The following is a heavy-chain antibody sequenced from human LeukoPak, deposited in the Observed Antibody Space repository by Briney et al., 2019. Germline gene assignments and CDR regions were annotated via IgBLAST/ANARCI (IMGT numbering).Heavy chain of an antibody. CDR3: VRDNYGVDY. D-gene: IGHD4-11*01. Sequence: QPGGSLRLSCAAPGFTFSNYWMQWVRQAPGKGLVWLSHITSDGSTTTYADSVKGRFTTSRDNAKNTLYLQMNSLRAEDTAVYYCVRDNYGVDYWGQGTLVTVSS. CDR1: GFTFSNYW. CDR2: ITSDGSTT. V-gene: IGHV3-74*01. J-gene: IGHJ4*02.